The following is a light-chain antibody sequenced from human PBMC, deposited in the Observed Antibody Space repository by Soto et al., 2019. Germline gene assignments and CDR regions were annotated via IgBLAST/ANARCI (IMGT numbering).Light chain of an antibody. Sequence: QSALTQPRSVSGSPGQSVTISCTGTSSGVGGYNYVSWYQQHPGKAPKLMIYDVSKRPSGVPDRFSGSKSGNTASLTISGLQAEDEADYYCCSYAGSYTFWVFGGGNKLTVL. CDR2: DVS. J-gene: IGLJ3*02. CDR1: SSGVGGYNY. CDR3: CSYAGSYTFWV. V-gene: IGLV2-11*01.